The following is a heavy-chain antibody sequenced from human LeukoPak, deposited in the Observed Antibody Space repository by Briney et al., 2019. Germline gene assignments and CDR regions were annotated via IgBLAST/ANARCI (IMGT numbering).Heavy chain of an antibody. CDR1: GYTLTGQY. D-gene: IGHD6-19*01. J-gene: IGHJ4*02. V-gene: IGHV1-2*02. CDR2: INPNTGDT. CDR3: ASYPRYSSSPPFDY. Sequence: ASVKISCKASGYTLTGQYMHWVRQAPGQGLEWMGWINPNTGDTGYAQKFQGRVTMTRDTTITTAYMELSSLTSDDTAMYYCASYPRYSSSPPFDYWGQGTLVTASS.